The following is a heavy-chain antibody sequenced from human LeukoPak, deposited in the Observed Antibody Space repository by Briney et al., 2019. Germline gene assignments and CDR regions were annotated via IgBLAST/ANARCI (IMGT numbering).Heavy chain of an antibody. D-gene: IGHD3-22*01. Sequence: PSETLSLTCTVSGGSISNYYWTWIRQPPGKRLEWIGYLSYTGSTNYNPSLKSRVTISVDTSKNQFSLKLSSVTAADTAVYYCARGLRITMIVVVKGLNWFDPWGQGTLVTVSS. CDR1: GGSISNYY. CDR2: LSYTGST. J-gene: IGHJ5*02. V-gene: IGHV4-59*12. CDR3: ARGLRITMIVVVKGLNWFDP.